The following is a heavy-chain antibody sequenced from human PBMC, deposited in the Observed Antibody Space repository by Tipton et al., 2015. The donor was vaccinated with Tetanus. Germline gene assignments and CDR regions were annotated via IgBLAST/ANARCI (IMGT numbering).Heavy chain of an antibody. CDR1: GGSISSYY. V-gene: IGHV4-59*01. CDR2: IYYSGST. D-gene: IGHD3-22*01. Sequence: TLSLTCTVSGGSISSYYWSWIRQPPGKGLEWIGYIYYSGSTNYNPSLKSRVTISVDTSKNQFSLKLSSVTAADTAVYYCARADSYYYDSSGSTNWFDPWGQGTLVTVSS. CDR3: ARADSYYYDSSGSTNWFDP. J-gene: IGHJ5*02.